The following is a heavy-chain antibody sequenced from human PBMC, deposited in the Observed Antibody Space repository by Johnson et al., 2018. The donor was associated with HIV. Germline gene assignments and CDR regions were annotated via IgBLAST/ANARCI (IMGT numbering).Heavy chain of an antibody. J-gene: IGHJ3*02. CDR2: IFSGGST. Sequence: QVQLVESGGAVVQPGTSLRLSCEASGLILSGYGLHWVRQAPGKGLEWVAVIFSGGSTYSAAPVKGRFTISRDNSKNPLYLQMNSLRAEDTAVYYCTTDYGDAFDIWGQGTMVTVSS. D-gene: IGHD3-10*01. V-gene: IGHV3-NL1*01. CDR1: GLILSGYG. CDR3: TTDYGDAFDI.